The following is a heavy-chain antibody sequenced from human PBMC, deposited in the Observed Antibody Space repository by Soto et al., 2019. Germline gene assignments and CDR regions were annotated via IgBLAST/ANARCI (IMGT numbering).Heavy chain of an antibody. Sequence: GASVKVSCKASGYTFTSYDINWVRQATGQGLEWRGWMNPNSGNTGYAQKFQGRVTMTRNTSISTAYMELSSLRSEDTAVYYCARGQTKRKIFGVVISPRWFDPWGQGTLVTVSS. D-gene: IGHD3-3*01. CDR1: GYTFTSYD. J-gene: IGHJ5*02. V-gene: IGHV1-8*01. CDR2: MNPNSGNT. CDR3: ARGQTKRKIFGVVISPRWFDP.